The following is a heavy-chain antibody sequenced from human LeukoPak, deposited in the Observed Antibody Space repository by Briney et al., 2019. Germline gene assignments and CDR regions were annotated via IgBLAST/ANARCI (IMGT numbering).Heavy chain of an antibody. Sequence: GESLKISCKGSGYSFTSYWIGWVRQMPGKGLEWMGIIYPGDSDTRYSPSFQGQVTFSADKSISTAYVQWSSLKASDTAMYYCARMTATDGKNEAFDIWGQGTMVTISS. CDR2: IYPGDSDT. D-gene: IGHD5-24*01. J-gene: IGHJ3*02. CDR3: ARMTATDGKNEAFDI. V-gene: IGHV5-51*01. CDR1: GYSFTSYW.